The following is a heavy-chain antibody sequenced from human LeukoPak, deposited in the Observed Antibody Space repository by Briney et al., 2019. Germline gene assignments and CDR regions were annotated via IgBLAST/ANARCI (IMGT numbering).Heavy chain of an antibody. CDR3: ARGQSYCSSTSCYLYYYYMDV. D-gene: IGHD2-2*01. CDR1: GYTFTSYD. J-gene: IGHJ6*03. Sequence: ASVKVYCKASGYTFTSYDINWVRQATGQGLEWMGWINPNRGNTGYAQKFQGRVTMTRNTSISTAYMELSSLRSEDTAAYYCARGQSYCSSTSCYLYYYYMDVWGKGTTVTVSS. V-gene: IGHV1-8*01. CDR2: INPNRGNT.